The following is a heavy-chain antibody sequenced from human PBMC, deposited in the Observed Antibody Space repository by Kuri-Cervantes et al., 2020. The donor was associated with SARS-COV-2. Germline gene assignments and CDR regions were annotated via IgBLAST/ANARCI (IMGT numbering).Heavy chain of an antibody. D-gene: IGHD2-8*01. V-gene: IGHV3-48*01. CDR1: GFTFSGYN. J-gene: IGHJ3*01. Sequence: GESLKISCAASGFTFSGYNMNWVRQAPGKGLEWVSYISRTSVTIFYTDSVEGRFTISRDNAKDSLYLQMDSLRAEDTAVYYCARGYSTNVVCYSRSFYVWGQGTMVTVSS. CDR2: ISRTSVTI. CDR3: ARGYSTNVVCYSRSFYV.